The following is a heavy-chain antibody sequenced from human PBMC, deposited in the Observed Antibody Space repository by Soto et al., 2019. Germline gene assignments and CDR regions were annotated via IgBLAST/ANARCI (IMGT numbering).Heavy chain of an antibody. V-gene: IGHV3-23*01. CDR1: GFIFSSYG. Sequence: GGSLRLSCAASGFIFSSYGMIWVRLPPGQGLEWVSFISTSGADTSYAESVKGRFTVSRDNSKNTMYLQMNSLTAEDTALYYCATLERGIGNYHGHWGQGTLVTVSS. CDR3: ATLERGIGNYHGH. CDR2: ISTSGADT. J-gene: IGHJ4*02. D-gene: IGHD3-22*01.